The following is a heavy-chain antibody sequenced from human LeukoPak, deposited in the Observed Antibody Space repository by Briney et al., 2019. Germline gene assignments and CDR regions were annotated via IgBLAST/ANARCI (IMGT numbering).Heavy chain of an antibody. V-gene: IGHV3-7*01. Sequence: GGSLRLSCAASGFTFSNYWMSWVRQAPGKGLEWLANINEDGSYKFHADSVKGRLTISRDNAKNSLYLQMNSLRADDTAVYYCARDATRGGDNDYWGQGTRVIVSS. CDR3: ARDATRGGDNDY. CDR1: GFTFSNYW. J-gene: IGHJ4*02. D-gene: IGHD2-21*02. CDR2: INEDGSYK.